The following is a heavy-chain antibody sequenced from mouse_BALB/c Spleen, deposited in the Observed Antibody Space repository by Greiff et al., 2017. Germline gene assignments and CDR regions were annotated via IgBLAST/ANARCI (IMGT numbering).Heavy chain of an antibody. J-gene: IGHJ1*01. CDR3: ARISYGNYGYFDV. CDR2: IFPGDGST. CDR1: GYTFTSYD. V-gene: IGHV1-85*01. D-gene: IGHD2-1*01. Sequence: VQLQQSGAELVKPGASVKLSCKASGYTFTSYDINWVRQRPEQGLEWIGWIFPGDGSTKYNEKFKGKATLTTDKSSSTAYMQLSRLTSEDSAVYFCARISYGNYGYFDVWGAGTTVTVSS.